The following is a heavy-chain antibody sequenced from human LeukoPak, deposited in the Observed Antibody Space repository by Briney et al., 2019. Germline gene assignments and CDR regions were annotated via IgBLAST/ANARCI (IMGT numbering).Heavy chain of an antibody. J-gene: IGHJ5*02. V-gene: IGHV1-2*06. Sequence: ASVKVSXKASGYTLTAYYTYWVRQAPGQGLEWMGRINPNSGGTDYAQNFQGRVTMTRDTSISTAYMELSRLRSDDTAVYYCARGYCSGGTCYLVENWLDPWGQGTLVTVSS. CDR2: INPNSGGT. CDR3: ARGYCSGGTCYLVENWLDP. CDR1: GYTLTAYY. D-gene: IGHD2-15*01.